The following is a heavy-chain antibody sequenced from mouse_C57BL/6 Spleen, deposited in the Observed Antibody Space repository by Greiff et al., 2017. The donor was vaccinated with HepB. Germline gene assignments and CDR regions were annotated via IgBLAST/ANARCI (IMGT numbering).Heavy chain of an antibody. CDR3: ARGYYGSSSYFDY. CDR1: GYSFTDYN. CDR2: INPNYGTT. V-gene: IGHV1-39*01. J-gene: IGHJ2*01. Sequence: VHVKQSGPELVKPGASVKISCKASGYSFTDYNMNWVKQSNGKSLEWIGVINPNYGTTSYNQKFKGKATLTVDQSSSTAYMQLNSLTSEDSAVYYCARGYYGSSSYFDYWGQGTTLTVSS. D-gene: IGHD1-1*01.